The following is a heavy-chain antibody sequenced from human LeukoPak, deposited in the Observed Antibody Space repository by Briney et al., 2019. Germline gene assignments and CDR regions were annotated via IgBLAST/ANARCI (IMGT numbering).Heavy chain of an antibody. J-gene: IGHJ4*02. CDR3: AKAPVYSSSANYFDY. CDR1: KFTFSSYA. D-gene: IGHD6-6*01. Sequence: GGSLRLSCVASKFTFSSYAMSWVRQAPGKGLEWVAAISGGSGSKYYADSVKGRFTISRDNSKNTLYLQMNSLRAEDTAVYYCAKAPVYSSSANYFDYWGQGTLVTVSS. V-gene: IGHV3-23*01. CDR2: ISGGSGSK.